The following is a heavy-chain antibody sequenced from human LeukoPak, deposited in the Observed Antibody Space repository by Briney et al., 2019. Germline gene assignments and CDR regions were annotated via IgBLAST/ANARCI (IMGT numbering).Heavy chain of an antibody. CDR2: ISGSGGST. CDR3: AKEDYSSSRYSGPPENDY. Sequence: PGGSLRLSCAASGFTFSSYAMSWVRQAPGKGLEWVSAISGSGGSTYYADSVKGRFTISRDNSKNTLYLQMNSLRAEDTAVYYCAKEDYSSSRYSGPPENDYWGQGTLVAVSS. D-gene: IGHD6-13*01. J-gene: IGHJ4*02. CDR1: GFTFSSYA. V-gene: IGHV3-23*01.